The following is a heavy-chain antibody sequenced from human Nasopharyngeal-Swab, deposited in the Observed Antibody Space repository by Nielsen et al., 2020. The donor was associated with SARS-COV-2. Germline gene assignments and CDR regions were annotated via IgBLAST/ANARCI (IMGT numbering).Heavy chain of an antibody. CDR3: ARENQEYANIWIDY. V-gene: IGHV7-4-1*02. D-gene: IGHD1-1*01. J-gene: IGHJ4*02. Sequence: ASVKVSCKASGYTFTSNVLNWVRQAPGQGPEYIGWISTKTGAPTYAHAFTGRFVISLDTSVSTTYLQISSLKADDTAVYYCARENQEYANIWIDYWGQGTQVTVSS. CDR2: ISTKTGAP. CDR1: GYTFTSNV.